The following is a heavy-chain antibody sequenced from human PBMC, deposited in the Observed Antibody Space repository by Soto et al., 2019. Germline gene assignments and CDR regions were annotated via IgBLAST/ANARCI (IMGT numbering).Heavy chain of an antibody. V-gene: IGHV3-23*01. CDR2: ISGSGGST. J-gene: IGHJ4*02. CDR1: GFTFSSYA. CDR3: ANCLRGVGWVRGDYFDY. Sequence: EVQLLESGGGLVQPGGSLRLSCAASGFTFSSYAMSWVRQAPGKGLEWVSAISGSGGSTYYADSVKGRFTISRDNSKNTVYPQMNSVRAEGTAVYYCANCLRGVGWVRGDYFDYRGKGTLVTVSA. D-gene: IGHD3-10*01.